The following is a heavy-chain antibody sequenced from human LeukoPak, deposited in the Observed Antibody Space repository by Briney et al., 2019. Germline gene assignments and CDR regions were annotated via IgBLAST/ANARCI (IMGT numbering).Heavy chain of an antibody. CDR2: ISTSGSTI. J-gene: IGHJ4*02. CDR1: GFTFRNYE. CDR3: VRDENGVAGQLLDN. V-gene: IGHV3-48*03. Sequence: PGGSLRLSCVASGFTFRNYEMNWVRQVPGKGLEWLSYISTSGSTIFYADSVKGRFTISRDNAQNSVYLQMNSLTFEDTGVYYCVRDENGVAGQLLDNWGQGTLVSVSS. D-gene: IGHD6-19*01.